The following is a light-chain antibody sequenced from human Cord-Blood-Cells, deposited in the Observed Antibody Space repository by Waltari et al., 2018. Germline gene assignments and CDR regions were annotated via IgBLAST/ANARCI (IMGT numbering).Light chain of an antibody. CDR3: QSYDSSFYV. V-gene: IGLV1-40*01. CDR1: SSNIGAGDD. Sequence: QSVLTQPPSVSGAPGQRVTISCTGSSSNIGAGDDVPWYQQLPGTAPKLLIYGTSNRPSGVPDRFSGSKSGTSASLAITGLQAEDEADYYCQSYDSSFYVFGTGTKVTVL. CDR2: GTS. J-gene: IGLJ1*01.